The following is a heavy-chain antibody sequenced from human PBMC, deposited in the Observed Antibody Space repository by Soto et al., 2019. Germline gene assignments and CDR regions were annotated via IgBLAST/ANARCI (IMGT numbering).Heavy chain of an antibody. J-gene: IGHJ4*02. D-gene: IGHD3-9*01. V-gene: IGHV1-46*01. CDR1: GYSFTSYY. CDR2: INPSGGST. Sequence: XSVKVTCNASGYSFTSYYRHWVRRAPGQGLEWMGIINPSGGSTSYAQKFQGRVTMTRDTSTSTVYTELSSLRSEDTAVYYCQRFHSLFDPSRDYWGQGTLVTVSS. CDR3: QRFHSLFDPSRDY.